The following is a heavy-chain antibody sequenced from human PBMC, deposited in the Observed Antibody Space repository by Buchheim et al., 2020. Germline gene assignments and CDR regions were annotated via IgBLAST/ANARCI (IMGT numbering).Heavy chain of an antibody. V-gene: IGHV5-51*01. Sequence: EVQLVQSGAEVKKPGESLKISCKGSGYSFTSYWIGWVRQMPGKGLEWMGIIYPGDSDTRYSPSFQGQVTISADKSISTAYLQWSSLKASDTAMYYCARRTAGVIAAAGIFDYYYGMDVWGQGTT. CDR3: ARRTAGVIAAAGIFDYYYGMDV. CDR1: GYSFTSYW. J-gene: IGHJ6*02. CDR2: IYPGDSDT. D-gene: IGHD6-13*01.